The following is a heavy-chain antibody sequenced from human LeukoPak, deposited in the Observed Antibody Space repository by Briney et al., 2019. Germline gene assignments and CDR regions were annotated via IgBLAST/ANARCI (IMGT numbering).Heavy chain of an antibody. V-gene: IGHV1-18*01. Sequence: ASVTVSCKATSRISWVRQAPGQGREWMGWIGTYGGDTYYAQKFQGRITVTTDTSTSTVYMELRNLRSDDTAVYYCARDLWNFYDDSGYNRDFDSWGQGTLVTVSS. CDR2: IGTYGGDT. J-gene: IGHJ5*01. CDR3: ARDLWNFYDDSGYNRDFDS. CDR1: TSR. D-gene: IGHD3-22*01.